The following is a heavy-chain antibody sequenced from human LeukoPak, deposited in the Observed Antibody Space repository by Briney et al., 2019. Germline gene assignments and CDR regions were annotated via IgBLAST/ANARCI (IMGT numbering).Heavy chain of an antibody. CDR1: GYTLSSFS. CDR3: ARVGPETAFDY. J-gene: IGHJ4*02. CDR2: INYKGGPT. V-gene: IGHV3-64*02. Sequence: GGSLRLSCVASGYTLSSFSMHWVRESPGRGLEYVSAINYKGGPTYYADSVKGRFTISTDNSKNTLYLQMTSLRREDMGVYYCARVGPETAFDYWGQGTLVTVSS. D-gene: IGHD1-14*01.